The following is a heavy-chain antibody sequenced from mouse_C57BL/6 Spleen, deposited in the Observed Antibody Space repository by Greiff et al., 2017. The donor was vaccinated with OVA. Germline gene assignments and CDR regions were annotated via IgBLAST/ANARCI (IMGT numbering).Heavy chain of an antibody. Sequence: EVQLQQSGPELVKPGALVKIPCKASGYTFTDHNMDWVKQSHGKSLEWIGDINPNNGGTIYNQKFKGKATLTVDKTSSTTYMELRSLTSEDTAVYYCARWDYDVPLAMDYWGQGTSVTVSS. CDR1: GYTFTDHN. CDR2: INPNNGGT. D-gene: IGHD2-4*01. J-gene: IGHJ4*01. V-gene: IGHV1-18*01. CDR3: ARWDYDVPLAMDY.